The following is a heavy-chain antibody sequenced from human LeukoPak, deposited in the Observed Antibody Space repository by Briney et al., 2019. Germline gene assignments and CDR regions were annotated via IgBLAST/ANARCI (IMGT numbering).Heavy chain of an antibody. J-gene: IGHJ3*02. Sequence: ASVKVSCKASGYSFIDSYMHWVRQAPGQGLEWVGWISPNSGGTNYAQKFQGRVTMTRDTSISTAYMELRRLRYDDTAVYYCATAVIVAVFGDAFDIWGQGTLVTVSS. CDR2: ISPNSGGT. V-gene: IGHV1-2*02. CDR1: GYSFIDSY. D-gene: IGHD6-13*01. CDR3: ATAVIVAVFGDAFDI.